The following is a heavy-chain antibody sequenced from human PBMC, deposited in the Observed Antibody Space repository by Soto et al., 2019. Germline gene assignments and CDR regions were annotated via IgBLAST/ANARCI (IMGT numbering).Heavy chain of an antibody. Sequence: SETLSLTCTVSGGSISSYYWSWIRHPPGKGLEWIGYIYYSGSTNYNPSLKSRVTISVDTSKNQFSLKLSSVTAADTAVYYCARENDYGDYRNFDYWGQGTLVTVSS. CDR3: ARENDYGDYRNFDY. D-gene: IGHD4-17*01. V-gene: IGHV4-59*01. CDR1: GGSISSYY. J-gene: IGHJ4*02. CDR2: IYYSGST.